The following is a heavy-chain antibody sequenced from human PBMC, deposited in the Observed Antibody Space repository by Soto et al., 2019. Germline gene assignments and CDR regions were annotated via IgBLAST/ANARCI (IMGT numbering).Heavy chain of an antibody. CDR2: IYWDDDK. V-gene: IGHV2-5*02. Sequence: QITLKESGPTLVKPTQTLTLTCTFSGFSLTTRGVGVGWIRQPPGKALEWLALIYWDDDKRYSPSLKSRLTINKDTSKKPVILTLTTMDPVDTATYYCAHVPGSGQLLYSHYSCPYFWGKGATVAV. CDR3: AHVPGSGQLLYSHYSCPYF. CDR1: GFSLTTRGVG. J-gene: IGHJ6*03. D-gene: IGHD2-21*01.